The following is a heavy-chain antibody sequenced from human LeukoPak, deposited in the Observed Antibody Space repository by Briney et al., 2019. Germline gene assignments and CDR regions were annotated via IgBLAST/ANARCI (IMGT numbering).Heavy chain of an antibody. CDR2: ISYDGSNK. J-gene: IGHJ5*02. Sequence: PGGSLRLSCAASGFTFSSYAMHWVRQAPGKGLEWVAVISYDGSNKYYADSVKGRFTISRDNSKNTLYLQMNSLRAEDTAVYYCARDPQYYYDSSGYPPWGQGTLVTVSS. CDR3: ARDPQYYYDSSGYPP. V-gene: IGHV3-30-3*01. CDR1: GFTFSSYA. D-gene: IGHD3-22*01.